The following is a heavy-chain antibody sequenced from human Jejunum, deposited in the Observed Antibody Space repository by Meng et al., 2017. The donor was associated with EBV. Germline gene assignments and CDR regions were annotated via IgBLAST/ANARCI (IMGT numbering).Heavy chain of an antibody. Sequence: VPLVQSGAEVKKAGASVKVSCKAYGYTFTSYGISWVRQAPGQGLEWMAWISAYNGKTNYAQNLQGRVTLTTDTSTTTTYMELRSLRSDDTAVYYCARDGPDYGNYINFDYWGQGTLVTVSS. CDR3: ARDGPDYGNYINFDY. J-gene: IGHJ4*02. V-gene: IGHV1-18*01. CDR2: ISAYNGKT. CDR1: GYTFTSYG. D-gene: IGHD4-11*01.